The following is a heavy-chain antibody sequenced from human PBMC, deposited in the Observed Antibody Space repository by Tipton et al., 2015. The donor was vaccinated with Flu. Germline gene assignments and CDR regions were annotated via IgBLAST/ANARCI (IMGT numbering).Heavy chain of an antibody. CDR3: ARDHRGYGAGSFDQ. V-gene: IGHV3-11*04. CDR2: ISGSGSFI. CDR1: GFIFSDSY. D-gene: IGHD3-10*01. J-gene: IGHJ4*02. Sequence: SLRLSCAASGFIFSDSYMSWIRQAPGKGLEWVSYISGSGSFIYYADSVKGRFTISRDSFKNTVYLQLNSLTPEDTGTYYCARDHRGYGAGSFDQWGQGTLVTVSS.